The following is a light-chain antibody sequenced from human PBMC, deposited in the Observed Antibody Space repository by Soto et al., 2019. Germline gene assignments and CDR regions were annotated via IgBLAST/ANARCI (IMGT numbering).Light chain of an antibody. CDR3: QKYNSAPRT. V-gene: IGKV1-27*01. CDR1: QGISNY. Sequence: DIQMTQSPSSLSASVGDRVTITCRASQGISNYLAWYQQRPGQVPKLLIHDANILQSGVPSRFSGSGSGTDFTLTISSRQPEDVATYYCQKYNSAPRTFGQGTKVDIK. J-gene: IGKJ1*01. CDR2: DAN.